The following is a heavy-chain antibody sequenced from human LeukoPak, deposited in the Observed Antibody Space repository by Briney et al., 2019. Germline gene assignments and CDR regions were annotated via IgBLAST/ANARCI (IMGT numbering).Heavy chain of an antibody. CDR2: ISFDGSNQ. J-gene: IGHJ4*02. Sequence: PGGSLRLSCAASGFTFSGYGMHWVRQAPGKGLEWVALISFDGSNQYYADSVKGRFTISRDNSKSTLYLQMSSLRPDDTAVYYCAKPPEVGATVGYFDYWGQGTLVTVSS. CDR3: AKPPEVGATVGYFDY. CDR1: GFTFSGYG. V-gene: IGHV3-30*18. D-gene: IGHD1-26*01.